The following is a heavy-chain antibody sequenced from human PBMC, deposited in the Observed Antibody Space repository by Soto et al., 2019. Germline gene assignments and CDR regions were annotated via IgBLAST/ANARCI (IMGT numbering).Heavy chain of an antibody. J-gene: IGHJ4*02. Sequence: QVQLVPSGAEVKKPGSSVKVSCKASGGTFGSYAFSWVRQAPGQGLEWMGGIIPVSGAAHYAQKFQGRVTITADESTSTAYMELSSLSSQDTAVYYCATALGCRSTSCTLDYWGQGTRLIVSS. CDR3: ATALGCRSTSCTLDY. CDR1: GGTFGSYA. D-gene: IGHD2-2*01. CDR2: IIPVSGAA. V-gene: IGHV1-69*01.